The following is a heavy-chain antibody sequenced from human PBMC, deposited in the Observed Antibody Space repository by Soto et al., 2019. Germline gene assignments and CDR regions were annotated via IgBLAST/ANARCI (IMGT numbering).Heavy chain of an antibody. D-gene: IGHD1-1*01. CDR3: ARGTTGTTGTFDI. Sequence: SETLSLTCTVSGGSISSYYWSWIRQPPGKGLEWIGYIYYSGSTNYNPSLKSRVTISVDTSKNQFSLKLSSVTAADTAVYYCARGTTGTTGTFDIWGQGTMVTVSS. V-gene: IGHV4-59*01. J-gene: IGHJ3*02. CDR1: GGSISSYY. CDR2: IYYSGST.